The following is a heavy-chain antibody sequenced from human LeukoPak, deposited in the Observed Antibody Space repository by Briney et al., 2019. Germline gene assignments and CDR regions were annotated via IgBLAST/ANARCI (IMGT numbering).Heavy chain of an antibody. V-gene: IGHV3-30*18. D-gene: IGHD3-22*01. J-gene: IGHJ4*02. CDR3: AKDQLEYYYDSSGYPQSY. CDR2: ISYDGSNK. CDR1: GFTFSSYG. Sequence: GGSLRLSCAASGFTFSSYGMHWVRQAPGKGLEWVAVISYDGSNKYYADSVKGRFTISRDNSKNTLYLQMNSLRAEDTAVYYCAKDQLEYYYDSSGYPQSYWGQGTLVTVSS.